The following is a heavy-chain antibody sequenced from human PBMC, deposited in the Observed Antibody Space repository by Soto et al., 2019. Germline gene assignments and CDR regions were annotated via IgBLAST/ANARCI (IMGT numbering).Heavy chain of an antibody. Sequence: SETLSLTCTFSGGSIISYYWSWIRQPPGKGLEWIGYIYYSGSTNYNPSLKSRVTISVDTSKNQFSLKLSSVTAADTAVYYCARVLELGYFDYWGQGTLVTVSS. J-gene: IGHJ4*02. D-gene: IGHD7-27*01. CDR1: GGSIISYY. V-gene: IGHV4-59*01. CDR2: IYYSGST. CDR3: ARVLELGYFDY.